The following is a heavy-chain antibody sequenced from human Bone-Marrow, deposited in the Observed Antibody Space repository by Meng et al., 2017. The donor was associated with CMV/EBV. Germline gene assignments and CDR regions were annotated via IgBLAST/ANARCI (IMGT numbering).Heavy chain of an antibody. CDR2: IYYSEST. CDR3: ARPGYCSGGTCPTGPYYYYGMDV. J-gene: IGHJ6*02. Sequence: GSLRLSCTVSGGSISSSSYYWGWIRQPPGKGLEWIGSIYYSESTYYNPSLKSRVTISVDTSKNQFSLKLSSVTAADMAVYYCARPGYCSGGTCPTGPYYYYGMDVWGQGNTVTVYS. CDR1: GGSISSSSYY. D-gene: IGHD2-15*01. V-gene: IGHV4-39*01.